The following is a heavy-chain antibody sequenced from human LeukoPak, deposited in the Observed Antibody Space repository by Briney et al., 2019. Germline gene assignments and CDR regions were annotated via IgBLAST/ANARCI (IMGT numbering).Heavy chain of an antibody. J-gene: IGHJ3*02. D-gene: IGHD2-2*01. CDR3: ARRRDIVVVPAAVSDAFDI. CDR1: GGTFSSYA. V-gene: IGHV1-69*04. Sequence: SVKVSCTASGGTFSSYASSWVRQAPGQGLEWMGRIIPIFGIANYAQKFQGRVTITADKSTSTAYMELSSLRSEDTAVYYCARRRDIVVVPAAVSDAFDIWGQGTMVTVSS. CDR2: IIPIFGIA.